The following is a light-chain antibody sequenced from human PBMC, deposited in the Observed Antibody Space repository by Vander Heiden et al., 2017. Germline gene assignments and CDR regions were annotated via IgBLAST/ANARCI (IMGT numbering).Light chain of an antibody. CDR2: LGS. CDR1: QSLLHTNGYNY. J-gene: IGKJ3*01. V-gene: IGKV2-28*01. CDR3: RQTLQTRLV. Sequence: DIVMTQSPLSLAVTPGEPASISCRSSQSLLHTNGYNYLDWYLQKPGQSPQLLIYLGSNRASGVPDRFSGSGSGTDFTLKISRVEAEDVGVYYCRQTLQTRLVFGHGTKVDIK.